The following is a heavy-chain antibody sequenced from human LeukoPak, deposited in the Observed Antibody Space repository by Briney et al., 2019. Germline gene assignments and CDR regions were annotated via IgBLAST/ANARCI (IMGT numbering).Heavy chain of an antibody. V-gene: IGHV4-34*08. CDR1: GFTFSSYW. CDR2: INHSGST. CDR3: ATYSSRNLDY. J-gene: IGHJ4*02. D-gene: IGHD6-13*01. Sequence: PGGSLRLSCAASGFTFSSYWMHWIRQPPGKGLEWIGEINHSGSTNYNPSLKSRVTISVDTSKNQFSLKLSSVTAADTAVYYCATYSSRNLDYWGQGTLVTVSS.